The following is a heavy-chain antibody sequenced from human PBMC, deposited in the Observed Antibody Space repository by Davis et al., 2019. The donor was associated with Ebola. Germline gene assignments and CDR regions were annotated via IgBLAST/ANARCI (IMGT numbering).Heavy chain of an antibody. D-gene: IGHD5-24*01. V-gene: IGHV1-2*02. J-gene: IGHJ3*02. Sequence: ASVKVSCKASGYTFTGYYMHWVRQAPGQGLEWMGWINPNSGGTNYAQKFQGRVTMTRDTSISTAYMELSRLRSDDTAVYYCARDNGIVEMATIDAFDIWGQGTMVTVSS. CDR2: INPNSGGT. CDR3: ARDNGIVEMATIDAFDI. CDR1: GYTFTGYY.